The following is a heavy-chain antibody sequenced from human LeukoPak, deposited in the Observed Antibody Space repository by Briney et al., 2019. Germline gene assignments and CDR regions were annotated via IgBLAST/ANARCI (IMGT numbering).Heavy chain of an antibody. V-gene: IGHV3-30*01. CDR2: ISYDGSNK. J-gene: IGHJ4*02. D-gene: IGHD1-26*01. CDR1: RFTFSSYA. Sequence: GGSLRLSCAASRFTFSSYAMHWVRQAPGKGLEWVAVISYDGSNKYYADSVKGRFTISRDNSKNTLYLQMNSLRAEDTAVYYCARDSGSYSYYFDYWGQGTLVTVSS. CDR3: ARDSGSYSYYFDY.